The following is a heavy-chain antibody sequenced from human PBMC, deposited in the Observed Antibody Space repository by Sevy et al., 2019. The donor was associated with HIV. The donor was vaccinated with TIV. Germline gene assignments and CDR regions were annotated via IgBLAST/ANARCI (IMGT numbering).Heavy chain of an antibody. V-gene: IGHV3-30*18. D-gene: IGHD3-16*01. CDR3: AKNRPPGGSLFSRHGMDV. Sequence: GGSLRLSCAASGFTFGTYDMHWVRQAPGKGLEWVAIISYDGSYRYYADSVRGRFSMSRDNSKNTMYLQVSGLLIEDTAVYYCAKNRPPGGSLFSRHGMDVWGRWTTVTVSS. J-gene: IGHJ6*02. CDR2: ISYDGSYR. CDR1: GFTFGTYD.